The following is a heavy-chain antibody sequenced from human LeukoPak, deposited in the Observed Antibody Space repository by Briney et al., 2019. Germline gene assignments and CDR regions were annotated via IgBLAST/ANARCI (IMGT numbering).Heavy chain of an antibody. CDR3: TKSYASGSFYDY. D-gene: IGHD3-10*01. Sequence: GGSLRLSCAAAGFTFTNYGMSWVRQTPGKGLEWVSRVSASGGRTYYADSVKGRFTISRDNSKNTVSLQMNNLGADDTAVYYCTKSYASGSFYDYWGQGTLVTVSS. CDR1: GFTFTNYG. J-gene: IGHJ4*02. V-gene: IGHV3-23*01. CDR2: VSASGGRT.